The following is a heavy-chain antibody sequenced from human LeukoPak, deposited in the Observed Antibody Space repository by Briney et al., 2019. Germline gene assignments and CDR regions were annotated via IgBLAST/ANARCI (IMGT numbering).Heavy chain of an antibody. CDR2: IIPIFGTA. V-gene: IGHV1-69*13. CDR3: ARENWNYVGYFDY. Sequence: ASVKVSYKASGYTFTGYYMHWVRQAPGQGLEWMGGIIPIFGTANYAQKFQGRVTITADESTSTAYMELSSLRSEDTAVYYCARENWNYVGYFDYWGQGTLVTVSS. CDR1: GYTFTGYY. J-gene: IGHJ4*02. D-gene: IGHD1-7*01.